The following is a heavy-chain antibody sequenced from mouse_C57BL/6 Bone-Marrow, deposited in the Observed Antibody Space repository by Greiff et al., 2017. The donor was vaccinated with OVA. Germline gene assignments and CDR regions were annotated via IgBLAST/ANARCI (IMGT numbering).Heavy chain of an antibody. J-gene: IGHJ2*01. CDR2: IYPNNVGN. V-gene: IGHV1-34*01. CDR1: GYTFTDYY. D-gene: IGHD1-1*01. CDR3: ARENYYGSSYYFDY. Sequence: AGREGGKRGAGGKGGGRSAGYTFTDYYMHWVKQCRGKSLEWIGYIYPNNVGNGYNQKFKGKATLTVDKSSSTAYMELRSLTSEDSAVYYCARENYYGSSYYFDYWGQGTTLTVSS.